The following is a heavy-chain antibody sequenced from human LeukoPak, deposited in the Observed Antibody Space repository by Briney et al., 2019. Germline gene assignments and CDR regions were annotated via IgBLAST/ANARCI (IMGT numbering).Heavy chain of an antibody. CDR1: GGSFSGYY. V-gene: IGHV4-34*01. Sequence: SETLSLTCAVYGGSFSGYYWSWIRQPPGKGLEWIGEINHSGSTDYNPSLKSRVTISVDTSKNQFSLKLSSVTAADTAVYYCAIGTYSYAKGWFDPWGQGTLVTVSS. CDR3: AIGTYSYAKGWFDP. CDR2: INHSGST. J-gene: IGHJ5*02. D-gene: IGHD5-18*01.